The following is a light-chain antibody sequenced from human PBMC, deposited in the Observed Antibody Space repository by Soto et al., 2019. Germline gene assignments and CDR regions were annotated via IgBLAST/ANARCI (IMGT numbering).Light chain of an antibody. Sequence: EIVMTQSPATLSVSPGERATLSCRASQSVGSDLARYQQKPGQAPRLFIYDASNRATGIPARFIGSGSGTEFSLTISSLQSEDFAVYYCQQYNNWPPITFGQGTRLEIK. V-gene: IGKV3D-15*01. CDR3: QQYNNWPPIT. CDR2: DAS. J-gene: IGKJ5*01. CDR1: QSVGSD.